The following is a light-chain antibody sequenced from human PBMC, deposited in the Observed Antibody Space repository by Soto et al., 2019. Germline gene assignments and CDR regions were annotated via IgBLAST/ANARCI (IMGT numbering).Light chain of an antibody. CDR1: RGHSSYA. CDR3: HSCGAGIQV. Sequence: QSVLTQSPSASASLGASCKLTCTLSRGHSSYARAWHQQQPEKGPRYLMKLNSDGSHSKGDGIPDRFSGSSSGAERYLTICSRQSEDEAGYSGHSCGAGIQVFGGGTRL. J-gene: IGLJ2*01. CDR2: LNSDGSH. V-gene: IGLV4-69*01.